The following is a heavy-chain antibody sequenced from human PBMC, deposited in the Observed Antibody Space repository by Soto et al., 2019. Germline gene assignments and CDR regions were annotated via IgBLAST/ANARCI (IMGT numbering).Heavy chain of an antibody. CDR3: ARESVAVAGHNYYYYYGMDV. CDR1: GGSFSGYY. J-gene: IGHJ6*02. Sequence: SETLSLTCAVYGGSFSGYYWSWIRQPPGKGLEWIGEINHSGSTNYNPSLKSRVTISVDTSKNQFSLKLSAVTAADTAVYYCARESVAVAGHNYYYYYGMDVWGQGTTVTVSS. CDR2: INHSGST. D-gene: IGHD6-19*01. V-gene: IGHV4-34*01.